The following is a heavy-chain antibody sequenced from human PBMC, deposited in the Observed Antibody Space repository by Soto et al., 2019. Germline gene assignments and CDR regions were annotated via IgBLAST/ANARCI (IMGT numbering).Heavy chain of an antibody. CDR1: GYTFTSYA. V-gene: IGHV1-3*01. D-gene: IGHD3-22*01. CDR2: INAGNGNT. CDR3: ENCGYDSSGRLLRYSQH. J-gene: IGHJ1*01. Sequence: ASVKVSCKASGYTFTSYAMHWVRQAPGQRLEWMGWINAGNGNTKYSQKFQGRVTITRDTSASTAYMELRAEDTAVFYCENCGYDSSGRLLRYSQHWGQGTLVTVPS.